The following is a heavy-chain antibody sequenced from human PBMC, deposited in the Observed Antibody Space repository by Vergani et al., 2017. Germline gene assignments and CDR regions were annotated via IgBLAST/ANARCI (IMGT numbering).Heavy chain of an antibody. CDR3: AREXRSNTSPFVGD. V-gene: IGHV3-23*01. D-gene: IGHD2/OR15-2a*01. J-gene: IGHJ4*02. Sequence: EVHLLESGGGQVEAGGSLRLSCVASGITVSNSAMSWVRQTSGKGLELVSAISGHGDRTYYADSVKGRFTISRDNSKNTVYLQMNSLKAEDRATYYCAREXRSNTSPFVGDWGQGTLVTV. CDR1: GITVSNSA. CDR2: ISGHGDRT.